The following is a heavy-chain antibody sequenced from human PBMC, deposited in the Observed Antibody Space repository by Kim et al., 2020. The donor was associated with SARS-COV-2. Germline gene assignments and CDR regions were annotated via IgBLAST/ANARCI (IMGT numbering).Heavy chain of an antibody. CDR1: GFTFSSYS. CDR3: ARDNSSSWYPYY. Sequence: GGSLRLSCAASGFTFSSYSMNWVRQAPGKGLEWVSSISSSSSYIYYADSVKGRFTISRDNAKNSLYLQMNSLRAEDTAVYYCARDNSSSWYPYYWGQGTLVTVSS. J-gene: IGHJ4*02. V-gene: IGHV3-21*01. D-gene: IGHD6-13*01. CDR2: ISSSSSYI.